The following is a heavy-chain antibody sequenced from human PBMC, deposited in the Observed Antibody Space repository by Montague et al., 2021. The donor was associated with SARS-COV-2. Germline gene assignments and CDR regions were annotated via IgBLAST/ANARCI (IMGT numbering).Heavy chain of an antibody. CDR3: ARESLHLTGYYNDYFDY. CDR2: IYTSGST. J-gene: IGHJ4*02. D-gene: IGHD3-9*01. CDR1: GGSISSGSYY. V-gene: IGHV4-61*02. Sequence: TLSLTCTVSGGSISSGSYYWNWIRPPAGKGLEWIGRIYTSGSTNYNPSLKSRVTISVDTSKNQFSLKLSSVTAADTAVYYCARESLHLTGYYNDYFDYWGQGTLGTVSS.